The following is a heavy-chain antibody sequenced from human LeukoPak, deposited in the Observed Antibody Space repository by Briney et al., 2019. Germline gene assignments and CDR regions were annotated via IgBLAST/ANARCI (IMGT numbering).Heavy chain of an antibody. V-gene: IGHV4-34*01. D-gene: IGHD2-2*01. CDR3: ARASIVVVPAATPNRYDY. J-gene: IGHJ4*02. Sequence: SETLSLTCAVYGGSFSGYYWSWIRQPPGKGLEWIGEINHSGSTNYNLSLKSRVTISVDTSKNQFSLKLSSVTAADTAVYYCARASIVVVPAATPNRYDYWGQGTLVTVSS. CDR1: GGSFSGYY. CDR2: INHSGST.